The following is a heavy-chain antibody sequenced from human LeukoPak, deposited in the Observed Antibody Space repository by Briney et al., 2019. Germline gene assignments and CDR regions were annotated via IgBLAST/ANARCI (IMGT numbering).Heavy chain of an antibody. V-gene: IGHV1-69*13. Sequence: SVKVSCKASGGTFSSYAISWVRQAPGQGLEWMGGIIPIFGTANYAQKFQGRVTITADESTSTAYMELSSLRSEDTAVYYCASASHITMLRGANDYWGQGTLVTVSS. CDR1: GGTFSSYA. CDR3: ASASHITMLRGANDY. D-gene: IGHD3-10*01. J-gene: IGHJ4*02. CDR2: IIPIFGTA.